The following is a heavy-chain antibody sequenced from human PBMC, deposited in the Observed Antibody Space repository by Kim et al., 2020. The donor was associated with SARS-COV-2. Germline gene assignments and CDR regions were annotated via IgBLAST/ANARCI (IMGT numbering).Heavy chain of an antibody. V-gene: IGHV4-39*07. J-gene: IGHJ4*02. CDR3: ARGNITPFDY. Sequence: SETLSLTCTVSGGSISSSSYYWGWIRQPPGKGLEWIGSIYYSGSTYYNPSLKSRVTISVDTSKNQFSLKLSSVTAADTAVYYCARGNITPFDYWGQGTLVTVSS. CDR2: IYYSGST. D-gene: IGHD3-10*01. CDR1: GGSISSSSYY.